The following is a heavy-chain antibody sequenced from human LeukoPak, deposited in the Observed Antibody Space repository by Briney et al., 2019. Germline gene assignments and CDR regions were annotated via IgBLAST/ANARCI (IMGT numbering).Heavy chain of an antibody. Sequence: GGSLRLSCAASGFTFSSYGMHWVRQAPGKGLEWVAFIRYDGSNKYYADSVKSRFTISRDNSKNTLYLQMNSLRAEDTAVYCCAKDPTYYYDSSGYFYWGQGTLVTVSS. V-gene: IGHV3-30*02. D-gene: IGHD3-22*01. J-gene: IGHJ4*02. CDR2: IRYDGSNK. CDR3: AKDPTYYYDSSGYFY. CDR1: GFTFSSYG.